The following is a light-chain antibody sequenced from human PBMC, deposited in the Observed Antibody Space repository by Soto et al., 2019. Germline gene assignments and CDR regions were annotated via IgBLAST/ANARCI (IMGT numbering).Light chain of an antibody. CDR1: QSVSGK. J-gene: IGKJ1*01. CDR2: DAS. Sequence: EVLMTQSPATLSVCPGERATLSCRASQSVSGKLAWYQQKPGQAPRLLIYDASTRATGIPARFSGSGSGTEFTLTICSLQSEDFAVYYCQQSNNWPWTFGQGTKVDIK. CDR3: QQSNNWPWT. V-gene: IGKV3-15*01.